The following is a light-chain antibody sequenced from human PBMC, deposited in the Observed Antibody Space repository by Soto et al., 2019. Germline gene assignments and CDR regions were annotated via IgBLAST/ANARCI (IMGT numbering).Light chain of an antibody. CDR1: QGIRNF. CDR2: AAS. V-gene: IGKV1-27*01. CDR3: QQYSSVPV. Sequence: DIQMTQSPTSLSASVGDRLTITSRASQGIRNFVAWYQQKPGKAPRLMFYAASTLQSGVPSRFSGSGSGTYFTPTSISQQHEDAATYSCQQYSSVPVFGPGTKVEIK. J-gene: IGKJ3*01.